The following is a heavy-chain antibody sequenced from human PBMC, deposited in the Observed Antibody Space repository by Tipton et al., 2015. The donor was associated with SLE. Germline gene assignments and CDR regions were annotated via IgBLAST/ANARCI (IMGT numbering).Heavy chain of an antibody. D-gene: IGHD5-12*01. CDR3: AREGIRGYSGYDFYFDY. Sequence: QLVQSGGGVIQPGRSLRLSCAASGFTFSSYDMHWVRQAPGKGLEWVAVIWYDGSNKYYADSVKGRFTISRDSAKTSLYLQMNSLRAEDTAVYFCAREGIRGYSGYDFYFDYWGQGTLVTVSS. CDR1: GFTFSSYD. CDR2: IWYDGSNK. J-gene: IGHJ4*02. V-gene: IGHV3-33*01.